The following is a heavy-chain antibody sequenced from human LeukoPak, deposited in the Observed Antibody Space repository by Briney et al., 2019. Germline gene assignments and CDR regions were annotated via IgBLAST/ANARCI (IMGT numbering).Heavy chain of an antibody. CDR2: IYHSGST. Sequence: PSETLSLTCAVYGGSFSGYYWGWIRQPPGKGLEWIGIIYHSGSTYFNPSLKSRVTISVDTSKNQFSLKLTSVTAADTAVYYCAGNIVVVPYYYMDVWGKGTTVTVSS. V-gene: IGHV4-38-2*01. D-gene: IGHD2-2*01. CDR3: AGNIVVVPYYYMDV. CDR1: GGSFSGYY. J-gene: IGHJ6*03.